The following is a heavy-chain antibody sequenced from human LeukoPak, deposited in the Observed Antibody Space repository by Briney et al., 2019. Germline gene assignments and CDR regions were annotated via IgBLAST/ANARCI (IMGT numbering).Heavy chain of an antibody. J-gene: IGHJ4*02. CDR3: ARSVSRITIFGVAGFDY. CDR2: MNPNSGNT. CDR1: GYTFTSYG. V-gene: IGHV1-8*02. Sequence: ASVKVSCKASGYTFTSYGISWVRQATGQGLEWMGWMNPNSGNTGYAQKFQGRVTMTRNTSISTAYMELSSLRSEDTAVYYCARSVSRITIFGVAGFDYWGQGTLVTVSS. D-gene: IGHD3-3*01.